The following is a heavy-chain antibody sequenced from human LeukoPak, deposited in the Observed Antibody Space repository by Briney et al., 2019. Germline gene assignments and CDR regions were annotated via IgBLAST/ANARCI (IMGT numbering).Heavy chain of an antibody. V-gene: IGHV4-39*02. J-gene: IGHJ2*01. CDR1: GASISSGDYY. Sequence: SETLSPTCTVSGASISSGDYYWGWIRQPPGKGLEWIGAISYTGSTSNNPSLESRVTISVDTSKNHFSLKLTSVTAADTAIYYCARVDSYWFFDLWGRGTLVTVSS. D-gene: IGHD3-3*01. CDR3: ARVDSYWFFDL. CDR2: ISYTGST.